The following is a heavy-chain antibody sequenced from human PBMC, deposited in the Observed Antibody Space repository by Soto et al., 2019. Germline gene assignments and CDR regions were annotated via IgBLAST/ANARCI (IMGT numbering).Heavy chain of an antibody. J-gene: IGHJ4*02. Sequence: GGSLRLSCAASGFTFSSYSMNWVRQAPGKGLEWVSSISSSSSYIYYADSVKGRFTISRDNAKNSLYLQMNSLRAEDTAVYYCARDPGTGVLIFDYWGQGTLVTVSS. CDR1: GFTFSSYS. CDR2: ISSSSSYI. V-gene: IGHV3-21*01. CDR3: ARDPGTGVLIFDY.